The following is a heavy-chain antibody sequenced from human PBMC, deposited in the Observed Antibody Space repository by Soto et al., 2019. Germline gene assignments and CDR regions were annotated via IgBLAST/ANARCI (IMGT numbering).Heavy chain of an antibody. V-gene: IGHV3-23*01. Sequence: GGSLRLSCAASGFTFSRYAMSWVRQAPGKGLEWVSAISGSGGSTYYADSVKGRFTISRDNSKNMLYLQMNSLRAEDTAVYYCANLPVVVPAESYYYYGMDVWGQGTTVTVSS. D-gene: IGHD2-2*01. CDR3: ANLPVVVPAESYYYYGMDV. CDR2: ISGSGGST. CDR1: GFTFSRYA. J-gene: IGHJ6*02.